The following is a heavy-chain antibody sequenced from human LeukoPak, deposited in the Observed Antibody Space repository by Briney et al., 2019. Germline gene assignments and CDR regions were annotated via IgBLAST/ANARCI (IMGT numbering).Heavy chain of an antibody. CDR3: ASSYYYDSSGTGNWFDP. D-gene: IGHD3-22*01. CDR1: GGSISSGDYY. V-gene: IGHV4-30-4*01. Sequence: PSQTLSLTCTVSGGSISSGDYYWSWIRQPPGTGLEWIGYIYYSGSTYYNPSLNSRVTISVDTSKNQFSLKLSSVTAADTAMYYCASSYYYDSSGTGNWFDPWGQGTLVTVSS. CDR2: IYYSGST. J-gene: IGHJ5*02.